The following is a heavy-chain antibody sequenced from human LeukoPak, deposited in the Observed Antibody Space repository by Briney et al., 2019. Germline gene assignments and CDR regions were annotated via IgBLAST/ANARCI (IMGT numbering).Heavy chain of an antibody. CDR3: ARDEDHYFDY. CDR2: IWYDGSNK. Sequence: AGSLRLSCAASGFTFSSYGIHWVRQAPGKGLEWVAVIWYDGSNKYYADSVKGRFTIYRDNSKNTLYLQMNSLRAEDTAVYYCARDEDHYFDYWGQGTLVTVSS. J-gene: IGHJ4*02. V-gene: IGHV3-33*01. CDR1: GFTFSSYG.